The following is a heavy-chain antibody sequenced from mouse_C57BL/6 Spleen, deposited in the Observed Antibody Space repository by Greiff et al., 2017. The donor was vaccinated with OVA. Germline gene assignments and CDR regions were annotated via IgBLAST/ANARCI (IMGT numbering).Heavy chain of an antibody. CDR1: GYTFTSYW. J-gene: IGHJ2*01. CDR3: TRRYGSSYSYYFDY. Sequence: EVQLQQSGTVLARPGASVKMSCKTSGYTFTSYWMHWVKQRPGQGLAWIGAIYPGNSDTSYNQKFKGKAKLTAVTSASTAYMELSSLTNEDSAVYYCTRRYGSSYSYYFDYWGQGTTLTVSS. D-gene: IGHD1-1*01. CDR2: IYPGNSDT. V-gene: IGHV1-5*01.